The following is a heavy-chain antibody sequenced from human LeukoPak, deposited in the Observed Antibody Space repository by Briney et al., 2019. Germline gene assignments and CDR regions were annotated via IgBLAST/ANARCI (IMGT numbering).Heavy chain of an antibody. CDR3: ARDPGLKRAAACGDH. CDR1: GFSFSTYG. Sequence: PGGSLRLSCAASGFSFSTYGMIWVRQAPGKGREWISYISSSSKIIHYADSVKGRFTISRDNAKNSLYLQLSSLRAEDTAVYYFARDPGLKRAAACGDHWGQGTLVIVSS. CDR2: ISSSSKII. D-gene: IGHD6-13*01. J-gene: IGHJ4*02. V-gene: IGHV3-48*01.